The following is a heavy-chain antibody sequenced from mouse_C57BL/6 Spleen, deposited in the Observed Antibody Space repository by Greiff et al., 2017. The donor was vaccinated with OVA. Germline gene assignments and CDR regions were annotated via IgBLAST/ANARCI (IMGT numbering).Heavy chain of an antibody. D-gene: IGHD1-1*01. CDR2: IDPSDSYT. CDR1: GYTFTSYW. J-gene: IGHJ2*01. V-gene: IGHV1-69*01. Sequence: QVHVKQPGAELVMPGASVKLSCKASGYTFTSYWMHWVKQRPGQGLEWIGEIDPSDSYTNYNQKFKGKSTLTVDKSSSTAYMQLSSLTSEDSAVYYCARGDYGSSRFDYWGQGTTLTVSS. CDR3: ARGDYGSSRFDY.